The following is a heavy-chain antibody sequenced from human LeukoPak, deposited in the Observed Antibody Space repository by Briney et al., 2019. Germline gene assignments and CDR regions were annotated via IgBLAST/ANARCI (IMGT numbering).Heavy chain of an antibody. D-gene: IGHD3-22*01. CDR3: AKDGDYYDSSGYGY. J-gene: IGHJ4*02. V-gene: IGHV3-30*18. CDR1: GFTFSSYG. Sequence: GGSLRLSCAASGFTFSSYGMHWVRQAPGKGPEWVAVISYDGSNKYYADSVKGRFTISRDNSKNTLYLQMNSLRAEDTAVYYCAKDGDYYDSSGYGYWGQGTLVTVSS. CDR2: ISYDGSNK.